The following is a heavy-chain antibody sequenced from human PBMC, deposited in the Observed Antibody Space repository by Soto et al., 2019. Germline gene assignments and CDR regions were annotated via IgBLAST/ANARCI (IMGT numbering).Heavy chain of an antibody. CDR2: IYYSGT. CDR1: GGSISSGGYY. J-gene: IGHJ4*02. Sequence: QVQLQESGPGLVKPSQTLSLTCTVSGGSISSGGYYWSWIRQHPGKGLEWIGYIYYSGTYYNPSPTSRVTISVDTSKNQFSLTLSSVTAADTAVYYCAIRNGSGSYYVDYWGQGTLVTVSS. D-gene: IGHD3-10*01. V-gene: IGHV4-31*03. CDR3: AIRNGSGSYYVDY.